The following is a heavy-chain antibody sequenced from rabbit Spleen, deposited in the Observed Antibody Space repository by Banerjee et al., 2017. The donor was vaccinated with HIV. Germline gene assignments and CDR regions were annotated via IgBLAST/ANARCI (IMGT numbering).Heavy chain of an antibody. J-gene: IGHJ6*01. CDR2: IASGSSGYT. Sequence: VESGGDLVKPGTSLTLTCIASGVSFSGDSYLCWVRQAPGKGLEWIACIASGSSGYTYSATWATGRFTISKTSSTTVTLQMTSLTAADTATYFCARDTGTSFSTYGMDLWGPGTLVTVS. CDR3: ARDTGTSFSTYGMDL. CDR1: GVSFSGDSY. D-gene: IGHD8-1*01. V-gene: IGHV1S40*01.